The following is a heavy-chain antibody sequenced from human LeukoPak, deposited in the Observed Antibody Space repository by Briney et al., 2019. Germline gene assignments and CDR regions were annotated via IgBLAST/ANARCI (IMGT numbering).Heavy chain of an antibody. D-gene: IGHD5-18*01. CDR3: ATKGVNTAMDY. Sequence: GGSLRLSCAASGFTFSDYYMSWIRQAPGKGLEWVSLISGDGGSTYYADSVKGRFTISRDNNKNSLYLQMSSLRTEDTALYYCATKGVNTAMDYWGQGTLVTVSS. V-gene: IGHV3-43*02. CDR1: GFTFSDYY. CDR2: ISGDGGST. J-gene: IGHJ4*02.